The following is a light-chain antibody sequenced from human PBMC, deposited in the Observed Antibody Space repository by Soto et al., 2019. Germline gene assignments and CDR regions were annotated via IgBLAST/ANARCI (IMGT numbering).Light chain of an antibody. CDR2: EVS. V-gene: IGLV2-14*01. CDR1: SSDIGGYNY. Sequence: QSVLTQPASVSGSPGQSITISCTGTSSDIGGYNYVSWYQHHPGKAPKLMLYEVSNRPSGVSNRFSGSKSGNTASLTISGLQAEYEADYYCSSYTTSSTRVFGTGTKVTVL. J-gene: IGLJ1*01. CDR3: SSYTTSSTRV.